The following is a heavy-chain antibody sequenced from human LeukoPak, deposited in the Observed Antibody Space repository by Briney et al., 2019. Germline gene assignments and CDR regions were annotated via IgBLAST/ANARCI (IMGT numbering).Heavy chain of an antibody. D-gene: IGHD4-11*01. J-gene: IGHJ4*02. V-gene: IGHV3-23*01. CDR1: GLIFRNYA. Sequence: GGSLRLSCTASGLIFRNYAMTWVRQAPRKGLEWVSTISGDGTETFYADSVKGRFTISRDNSKNTHYLQMSSLRAEDTGIYYCAKGGHYSFFDYWGQGTLVAVSS. CDR3: AKGGHYSFFDY. CDR2: ISGDGTET.